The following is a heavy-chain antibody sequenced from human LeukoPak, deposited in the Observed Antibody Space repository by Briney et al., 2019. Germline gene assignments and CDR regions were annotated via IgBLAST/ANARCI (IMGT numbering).Heavy chain of an antibody. Sequence: ASVKVSCKASGGTFSSYAISWVRQAPGQGLEWMGWMKSNNGHTSYAQKFQGRVTMTRDTSISTAYMELSSLTFEDTAVYYCARGPPNWGMVGYWGQGTLVTVSS. J-gene: IGHJ4*02. CDR3: ARGPPNWGMVGY. D-gene: IGHD7-27*01. CDR2: MKSNNGHT. V-gene: IGHV1-8*02. CDR1: GGTFSSYA.